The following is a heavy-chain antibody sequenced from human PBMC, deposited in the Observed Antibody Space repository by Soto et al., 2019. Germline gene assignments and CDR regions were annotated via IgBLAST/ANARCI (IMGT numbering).Heavy chain of an antibody. CDR3: AGLGSGWQSEYFDN. V-gene: IGHV1-69*02. J-gene: IGHJ1*01. Sequence: VQLVQSGADVKKPGSSVKVSCKAYGDTFSSYTINWVRQAPGKGLEWMGRLIPLLDLANYTQKFQGRVTITEDKSTNTAYMELANLRSEDTAVYYCAGLGSGWQSEYFDNWGQGTLVTVSS. CDR1: GDTFSSYT. CDR2: LIPLLDLA. D-gene: IGHD6-19*01.